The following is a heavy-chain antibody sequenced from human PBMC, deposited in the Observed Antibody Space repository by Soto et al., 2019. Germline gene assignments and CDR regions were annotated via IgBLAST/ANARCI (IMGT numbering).Heavy chain of an antibody. J-gene: IGHJ5*02. V-gene: IGHV1-3*01. D-gene: IGHD2-2*02. CDR3: ARGDCSGTTCYTEGGWFDP. CDR1: GYTFTSYA. Sequence: ASVKVSCKASGYTFTSYAMHWVRQAPGQRLEWMGWINAGNGNTKYSQKFQGRVTITRDTSASTAYMELRSLRSDDTAVYYCARGDCSGTTCYTEGGWFDPWGQGTLVTVSS. CDR2: INAGNGNT.